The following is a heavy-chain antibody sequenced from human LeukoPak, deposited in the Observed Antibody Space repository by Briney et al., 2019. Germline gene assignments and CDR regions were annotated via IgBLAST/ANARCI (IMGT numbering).Heavy chain of an antibody. CDR1: EFTVSVKY. J-gene: IGHJ4*02. D-gene: IGHD5-12*01. CDR3: ARGPSGYHNT. V-gene: IGHV3-66*01. Sequence: GGCLSLSCAPSEFTVSVKYMSWVRQAPGKWLGWVSFSYSGGSTYYEDSVKGRLTISRASSKNILHLQMNSLRAEDTPGFYCARGPSGYHNTGGEGTLVTVSS. CDR2: SYSGGST.